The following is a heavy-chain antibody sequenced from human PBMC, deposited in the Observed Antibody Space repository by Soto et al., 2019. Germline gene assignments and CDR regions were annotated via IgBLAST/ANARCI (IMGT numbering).Heavy chain of an antibody. D-gene: IGHD6-19*01. CDR2: IGIDGGDT. CDR3: LRAGAVGGKGRGNNWFDP. J-gene: IGHJ5*02. CDR1: AFIFSNYP. Sequence: PGASLRLSCSASAFIFSNYPMYWVRQAPGKGLEYVSGIGIDGGDTYFADSVKGRFTISRENSKNTLYLQMSSLRAEDTAVYYCLRAGAVGGKGRGNNWFDPWGQGTLVTVS. V-gene: IGHV3-64D*06.